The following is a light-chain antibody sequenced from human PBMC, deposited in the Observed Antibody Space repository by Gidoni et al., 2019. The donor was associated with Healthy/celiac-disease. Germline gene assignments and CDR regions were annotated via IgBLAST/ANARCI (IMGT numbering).Light chain of an antibody. Sequence: DIQFTQSPSFLSASVGDRVTITCRASQGISSYLAWYQQKPGKAPKLLIYAASTLQSGVPSRFSGSGSGTEFTLTISSLQPEDFATYYCQQLNSYPRTVTFGPGTKVDIK. V-gene: IGKV1-9*01. CDR3: QQLNSYPRTVT. CDR2: AAS. CDR1: QGISSY. J-gene: IGKJ3*01.